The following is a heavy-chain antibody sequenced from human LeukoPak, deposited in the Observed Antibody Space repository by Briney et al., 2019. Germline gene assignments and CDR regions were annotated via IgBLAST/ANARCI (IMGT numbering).Heavy chain of an antibody. J-gene: IGHJ5*02. Sequence: PGGSLRLSCAASGFTFSSYAISWVRQAPGKGLEWVSSISGRGDSTYYADSVKGRFTISRDNSKNTVYLQMNSLRAEDTAVYYCAKEYSYNYVWDRWGQGTLVTVSS. CDR3: AKEYSYNYVWDR. D-gene: IGHD3-16*01. CDR2: ISGRGDST. V-gene: IGHV3-23*01. CDR1: GFTFSSYA.